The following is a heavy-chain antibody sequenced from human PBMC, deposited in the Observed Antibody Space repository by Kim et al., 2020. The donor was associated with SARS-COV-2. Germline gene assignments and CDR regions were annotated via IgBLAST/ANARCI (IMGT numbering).Heavy chain of an antibody. J-gene: IGHJ6*02. V-gene: IGHV1-46*01. CDR2: INPSGGST. Sequence: ASVKVSCKASGYTFTSYYMHWVRQAPGQGLEWMGIINPSGGSTSYAQKFQGRVTMTRDTSTSTVYMELSSLRSEDTAVYYCARDFTHYYDSSGYYPGGYGMDVWGQGTTVTVSS. CDR1: GYTFTSYY. CDR3: ARDFTHYYDSSGYYPGGYGMDV. D-gene: IGHD3-22*01.